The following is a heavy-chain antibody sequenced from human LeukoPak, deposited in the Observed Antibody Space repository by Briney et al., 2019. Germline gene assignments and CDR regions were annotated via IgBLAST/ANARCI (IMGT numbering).Heavy chain of an antibody. V-gene: IGHV3-7*01. Sequence: GGSLRLSCAASGFISNSYWMSWVRQAPGKGLEWVANIKQDGSEKNYVDSAKGRFTISRDNAKNSLYLQMNTLRAEDTAVYYCARMYSGSYHFEYWGQGTLVTVSS. CDR2: IKQDGSEK. J-gene: IGHJ4*02. D-gene: IGHD1-26*01. CDR3: ARMYSGSYHFEY. CDR1: GFISNSYW.